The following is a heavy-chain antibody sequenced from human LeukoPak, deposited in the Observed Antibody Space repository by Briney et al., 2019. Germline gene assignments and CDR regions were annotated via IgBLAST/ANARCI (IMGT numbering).Heavy chain of an antibody. CDR2: ISYDGSNK. CDR1: GFTFSSYA. Sequence: GGSLRLSCAASGFTFSSYAMHWVRQAPGKGLEWVAVISYDGSNKYYADSVKGRFTISRDNSKNTLYLQMNSLRAEDTAVYYCARDYKPGIAAAGTLPADYWGQGTLVTVSS. D-gene: IGHD6-13*01. J-gene: IGHJ4*02. CDR3: ARDYKPGIAAAGTLPADY. V-gene: IGHV3-30-3*01.